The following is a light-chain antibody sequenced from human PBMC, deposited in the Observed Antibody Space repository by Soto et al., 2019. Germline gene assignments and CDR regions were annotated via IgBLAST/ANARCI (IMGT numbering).Light chain of an antibody. CDR1: QSVSTY. Sequence: EIVLTQSPATLSLSPGERATLSCRASQSVSTYLAWYQQKPGQAPRLLVYDASKRATGTPARFSGSGSGTDFTLTISSLEPEDFALYYCQQRTNWLWTFGPGTKVDIK. CDR2: DAS. CDR3: QQRTNWLWT. V-gene: IGKV3-11*01. J-gene: IGKJ1*01.